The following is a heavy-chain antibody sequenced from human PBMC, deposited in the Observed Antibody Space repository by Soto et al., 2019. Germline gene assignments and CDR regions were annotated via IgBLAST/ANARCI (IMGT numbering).Heavy chain of an antibody. J-gene: IGHJ6*02. V-gene: IGHV4-34*01. Sequence: QVQLQQWGAGLLKPSETLSLTCAVYGGSFSGYYWSWIRQPPGKGLEWIGEINHSGSTNYNPSLKSRVTISVDTSKTQYSLKLSSVTAADTAVYYCATAGPSCSGGSCYLGGMAVWGQGTTVTVSS. CDR3: ATAGPSCSGGSCYLGGMAV. D-gene: IGHD2-15*01. CDR2: INHSGST. CDR1: GGSFSGYY.